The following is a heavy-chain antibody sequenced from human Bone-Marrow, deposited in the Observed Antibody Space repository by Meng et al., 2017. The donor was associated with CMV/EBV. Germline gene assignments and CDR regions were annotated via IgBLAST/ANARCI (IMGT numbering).Heavy chain of an antibody. V-gene: IGHV3-73*01. CDR3: TRPKYYYDSSGYSPFDY. Sequence: FSGSAMHWVRQASGNGLEWVGRIRRKANSYATAYAASVKGRFTISRDDSKNTAYLQMNSLKTEDTAVYYCTRPKYYYDSSGYSPFDYWGQGTLVTVSS. D-gene: IGHD3-22*01. CDR2: IRRKANSYAT. CDR1: FSGSA. J-gene: IGHJ4*02.